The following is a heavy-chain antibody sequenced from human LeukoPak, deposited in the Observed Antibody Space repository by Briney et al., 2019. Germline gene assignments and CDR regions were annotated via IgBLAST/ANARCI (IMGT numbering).Heavy chain of an antibody. V-gene: IGHV1-2*02. CDR2: INPNSGGT. Sequence: ASVKVSCKASGYTFTGYYMHWVRQAPGQGLEWMGWINPNSGGTNYAQKFQGRVTMTRDTSISTAYMELSRLRSEDTAVYYCARARRDGYNYREFDPWGQGTLVTVSS. CDR1: GYTFTGYY. CDR3: ARARRDGYNYREFDP. J-gene: IGHJ5*02. D-gene: IGHD5-24*01.